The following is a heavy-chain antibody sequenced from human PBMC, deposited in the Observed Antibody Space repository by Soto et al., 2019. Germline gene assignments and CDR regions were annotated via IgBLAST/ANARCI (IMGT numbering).Heavy chain of an antibody. J-gene: IGHJ4*02. CDR2: ILHDGSNK. CDR1: GFTFSSYA. V-gene: IGHV3-30-3*01. D-gene: IGHD6-6*01. Sequence: QVQLVESGGGVVQPGRSLRLSCAASGFTFSSYAMHWVRQAPGKGLEWVAVILHDGSNKYYADSVKGRFTISRDNSKNTLLLQMNSLRAEDTAVYYCARYMATSSSESASLFDYGGQGTLVTVSS. CDR3: ARYMATSSSESASLFDY.